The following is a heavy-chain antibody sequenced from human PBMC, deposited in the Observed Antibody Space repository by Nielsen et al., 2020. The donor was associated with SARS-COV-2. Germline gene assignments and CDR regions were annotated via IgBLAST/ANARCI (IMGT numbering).Heavy chain of an antibody. CDR2: INPNSGGT. CDR1: GYTFTGYY. V-gene: IGHV1-2*04. CDR3: ARTNSLYYYGMDV. D-gene: IGHD2-21*01. Sequence: SVKVSCKASGYTFTGYYMHWVRQAPGQGLEWMGWINPNSGGTNYAQKFQGWVTMTRDTSISTAYMELSRLRSDDTAVYYCARTNSLYYYGMDVWGQGTTVTVSS. J-gene: IGHJ6*02.